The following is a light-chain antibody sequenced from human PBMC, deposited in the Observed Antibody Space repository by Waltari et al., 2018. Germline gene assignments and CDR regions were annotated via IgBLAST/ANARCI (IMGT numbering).Light chain of an antibody. CDR1: QSVLYSSNSKNY. CDR3: QQYYTAPRT. CDR2: WAS. V-gene: IGKV4-1*01. Sequence: DIVMTQSPDSLAASLGERATISCKSSQSVLYSSNSKNYLAWFQQKPGQPPKLLLYWASTRESGVPDRFSGSGSGTDFTLTISSLQAEDVAVYYCQQYYTAPRTFGQGTKVEI. J-gene: IGKJ1*01.